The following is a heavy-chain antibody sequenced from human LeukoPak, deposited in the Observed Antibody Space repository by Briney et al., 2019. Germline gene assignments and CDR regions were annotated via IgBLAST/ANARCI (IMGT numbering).Heavy chain of an antibody. CDR1: GFTFSSYG. CDR2: IRYDASNK. CDR3: AKGQDYGDLYYFDY. V-gene: IGHV3-30*02. D-gene: IGHD4-17*01. J-gene: IGHJ4*02. Sequence: GGSLRLSCAASGFTFSSYGIHWARQAPGKGLEWVAFIRYDASNKYYADSVKGRFTISRDNSKNTLYLQMNSLRAEDTAVYYCAKGQDYGDLYYFDYWGQGTLVTVSS.